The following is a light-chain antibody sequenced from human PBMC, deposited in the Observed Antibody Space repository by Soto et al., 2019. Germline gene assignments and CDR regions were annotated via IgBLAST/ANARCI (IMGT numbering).Light chain of an antibody. CDR2: EDS. CDR1: SSDVGNYNL. V-gene: IGLV2-23*01. Sequence: QSALTQPASVSGSPGQSITISCTGTSSDVGNYNLVSWYQQHPGKAPKIIVYEDSKRPSGISDRFSGSKSGNTASLTISGLQAEDEADYNCCSYAGSSSFLFAGGTKLTVL. CDR3: CSYAGSSSFL. J-gene: IGLJ2*01.